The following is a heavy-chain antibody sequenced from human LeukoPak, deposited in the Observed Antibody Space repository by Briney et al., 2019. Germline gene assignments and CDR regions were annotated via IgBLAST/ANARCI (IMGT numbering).Heavy chain of an antibody. Sequence: GGSLRLSCAASGFTFSSYSMNWVRQAPGKGLEWVSYISSSSSTIYYADSVKGRFTISRDNAKNSLYLQMSSLRAEDTAVYYCARDLNAFDYDYVWGSYRDYWGQGTLVTVSS. CDR1: GFTFSSYS. J-gene: IGHJ4*02. D-gene: IGHD3-16*02. CDR2: ISSSSSTI. CDR3: ARDLNAFDYDYVWGSYRDY. V-gene: IGHV3-48*01.